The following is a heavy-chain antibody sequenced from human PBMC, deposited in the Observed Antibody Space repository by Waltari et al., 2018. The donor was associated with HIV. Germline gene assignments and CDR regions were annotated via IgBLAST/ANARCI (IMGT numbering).Heavy chain of an antibody. CDR1: GGHSSSGSSY. CDR2: IYTSGST. CDR3: ARDRNYYYVSSGYFFNAFDI. D-gene: IGHD3-22*01. Sequence: QVQLQKSPRGLAKAHQTLSLPCTLPGGHSSSGSSYWDGTRQPAGKGLEWIGRIYTSGSTNYNPSLKSRVTISVDTSKNQFSLKLSSVTAADTAVYYCARDRNYYYVSSGYFFNAFDIWGQGTMVTVSS. V-gene: IGHV4-61*02. J-gene: IGHJ3*02.